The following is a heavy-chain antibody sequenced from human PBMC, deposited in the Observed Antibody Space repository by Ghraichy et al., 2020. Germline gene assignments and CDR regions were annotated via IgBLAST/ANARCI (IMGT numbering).Heavy chain of an antibody. D-gene: IGHD2-2*01. Sequence: LSLTCAASGLAFRSYAMSWVRQVPGKGLDWVSSLSSRDGATYYADSVKGRFTISIDYSKNTLYLQMNSLRGDDTAVYYCATKAYCTSSICYGLDNWGQGTLVAVSS. CDR3: ATKAYCTSSICYGLDN. J-gene: IGHJ4*02. CDR2: LSSRDGAT. V-gene: IGHV3-23*01. CDR1: GLAFRSYA.